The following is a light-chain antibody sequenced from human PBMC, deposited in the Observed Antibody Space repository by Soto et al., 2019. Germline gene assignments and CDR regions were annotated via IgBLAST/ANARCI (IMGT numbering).Light chain of an antibody. CDR2: DVS. CDR3: SSYTSSSTLSYV. CDR1: SSDVGGYNY. V-gene: IGLV2-14*01. Sequence: QSVLTQPASVSGSPGQSITISCPGNSSDVGGYNYVSWYQQHPGKAPKLMIYDVSNRPSGVSNRFSGSKSGNTASLTISGLQAEDEADYYCSSYTSSSTLSYVFGTGTKVTVL. J-gene: IGLJ1*01.